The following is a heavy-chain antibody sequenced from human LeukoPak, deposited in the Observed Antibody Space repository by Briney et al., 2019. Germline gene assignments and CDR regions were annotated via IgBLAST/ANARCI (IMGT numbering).Heavy chain of an antibody. D-gene: IGHD2-21*02. J-gene: IGHJ4*02. CDR1: GYTFTSYA. CDR3: ARASDSGDWHLGY. V-gene: IGHV1-18*01. CDR2: ISAYNDNT. Sequence: ASVTVSCKASGYTFTSYAISWVRQAPGQGLEWMGWISAYNDNTNYAQKLQGRVTMTTDTSTSTAYMELRSLRSDDTAVYYCARASDSGDWHLGYWGQGTLVTVSS.